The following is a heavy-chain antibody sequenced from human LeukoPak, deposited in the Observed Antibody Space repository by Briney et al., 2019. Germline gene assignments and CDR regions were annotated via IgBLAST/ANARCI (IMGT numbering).Heavy chain of an antibody. CDR1: GGSISSYY. J-gene: IGHJ4*02. V-gene: IGHV4-59*01. Sequence: PSETLSLTCTVSGGSISSYYWSWVRQIPVKGLEWIGYIYYSGTTNYNPSLRSRVAISLDTSKNQFSLKLSSVTAADTAVYYCARGEPAFSSGWYTYYFDYWGQGTLVTVSS. CDR2: IYYSGTT. CDR3: ARGEPAFSSGWYTYYFDY. D-gene: IGHD6-19*01.